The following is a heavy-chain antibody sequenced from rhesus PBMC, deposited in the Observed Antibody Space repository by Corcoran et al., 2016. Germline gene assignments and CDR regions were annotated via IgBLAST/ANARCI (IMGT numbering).Heavy chain of an antibody. CDR1: GCSIRGNSY. CDR2: IDGNRART. J-gene: IGHJ3*01. CDR3: ARYCTGSGCYGDAFDF. D-gene: IGHD2-21*01. V-gene: IGHV4-73*01. Sequence: QVKLQQWVEGLVKLSETLSLTCAVYGCSIRGNSYWSWLSPAPGTGLAWLGNIDGNRARTNYNPSLKNRVTISKDTSKNQFSLKLSSVTAADTAVYYCARYCTGSGCYGDAFDFWGQGRRVTVSS.